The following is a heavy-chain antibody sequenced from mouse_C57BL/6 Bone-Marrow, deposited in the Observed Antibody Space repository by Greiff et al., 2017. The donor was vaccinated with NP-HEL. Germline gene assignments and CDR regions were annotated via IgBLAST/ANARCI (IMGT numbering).Heavy chain of an antibody. Sequence: EVMLVESEGGLVQPGSSMKLSCTASGFTFSDYYMAWVRQVPEKGLEWVANINYDGSSTYYLDSLKSRFIISRDNAKNILYLQMSSLKSEDTATYYCARDSPYYYGSSYGGYAMDYWGQGTSVTVSS. J-gene: IGHJ4*01. CDR2: INYDGSST. V-gene: IGHV5-16*01. D-gene: IGHD1-1*01. CDR1: GFTFSDYY. CDR3: ARDSPYYYGSSYGGYAMDY.